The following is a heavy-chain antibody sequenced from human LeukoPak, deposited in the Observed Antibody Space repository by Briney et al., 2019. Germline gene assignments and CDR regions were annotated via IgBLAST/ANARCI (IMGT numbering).Heavy chain of an antibody. Sequence: GGSLRLSCTASGFTFSNYHMKWVRQAPGEGLEWVSYISSSSRATYYADSVKGRFTISRDNAKNSLYLQMNSLTDEDTAVYYCARGFHCSGGSCYSRGAGRGYFQHWGQGTLVTVSS. CDR3: ARGFHCSGGSCYSRGAGRGYFQH. J-gene: IGHJ1*01. CDR1: GFTFSNYH. V-gene: IGHV3-48*02. D-gene: IGHD2-15*01. CDR2: ISSSSRAT.